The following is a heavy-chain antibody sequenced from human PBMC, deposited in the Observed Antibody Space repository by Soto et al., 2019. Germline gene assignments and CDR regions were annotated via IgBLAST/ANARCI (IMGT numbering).Heavy chain of an antibody. D-gene: IGHD2-2*01. V-gene: IGHV4-59*01. Sequence: SETLSLTCTVSGTSISSYYWSWIRQPPGKGLEWIANIHYSGTTNYNPSLASRVTLSVDTSKNQFSLKMTSVTAADRAMYFCARYNSYATDYWGRGTLVTVSS. CDR1: GTSISSYY. CDR3: ARYNSYATDY. J-gene: IGHJ4*02. CDR2: IHYSGTT.